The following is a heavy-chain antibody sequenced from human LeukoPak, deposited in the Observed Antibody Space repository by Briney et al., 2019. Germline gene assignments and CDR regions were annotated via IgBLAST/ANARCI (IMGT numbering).Heavy chain of an antibody. CDR2: ISGSGGAT. CDR1: GLTFNNYP. V-gene: IGHV3-23*01. Sequence: GGSLRLSCAASGLTFNNYPMTWVRQAPGKGLEWVSAISGSGGATFYADSVKGRFTISRDDSKNKVFLQMNSLRAEDTAVYYCARSGDCSGGNCYQGAFDIWGQGTMVTVSS. CDR3: ARSGDCSGGNCYQGAFDI. J-gene: IGHJ3*02. D-gene: IGHD2-15*01.